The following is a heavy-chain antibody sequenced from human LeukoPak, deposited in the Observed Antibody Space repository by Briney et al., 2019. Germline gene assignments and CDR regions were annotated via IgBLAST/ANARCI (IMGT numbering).Heavy chain of an antibody. J-gene: IGHJ4*02. CDR1: GGSISSYY. V-gene: IGHV4-59*08. CDR3: ARYSGYDYYFDY. Sequence: SETLSLTCSVSGGSISSYYWSWIRQSPGKGLEWIGYIYYSGSTNYNPSLKDRVTISVDTSKNQFSLRLSSVTAADTAVYYCARYSGYDYYFDYWGQGTLVTVSS. D-gene: IGHD5-12*01. CDR2: IYYSGST.